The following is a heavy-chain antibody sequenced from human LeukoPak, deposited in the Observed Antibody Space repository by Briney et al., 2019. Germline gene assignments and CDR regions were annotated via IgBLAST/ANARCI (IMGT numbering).Heavy chain of an antibody. D-gene: IGHD5-18*01. CDR3: ARDHPGYSYGYPFDY. Sequence: GGSLRLSCAASGFTFSDYYMSWIRQAPGKGLEWVSYISSSGSNIYYADSVKGRFTISRDNAKNSRYLQMNSLRAEDTAVYYCARDHPGYSYGYPFDYWGQGTLVTVSS. J-gene: IGHJ4*02. V-gene: IGHV3-11*01. CDR2: ISSSGSNI. CDR1: GFTFSDYY.